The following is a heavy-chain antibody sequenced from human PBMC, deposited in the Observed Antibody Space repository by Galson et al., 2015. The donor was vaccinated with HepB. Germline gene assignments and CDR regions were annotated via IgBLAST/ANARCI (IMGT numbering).Heavy chain of an antibody. CDR2: IYPGDSDT. J-gene: IGHJ6*02. Sequence: QSGAEVKKPGESLKISCKGSGYSFTSYWIGWVRQMPGKGLEWMGIIYPGDSDTRYSPSFQGQVTISADKSISTAYLQWSSLKASDTAMYYCARRGDCTNGVCLLGYYYYGMDVWGQGTTVTVSS. CDR3: ARRGDCTNGVCLLGYYYYGMDV. V-gene: IGHV5-51*03. CDR1: GYSFTSYW. D-gene: IGHD2-8*01.